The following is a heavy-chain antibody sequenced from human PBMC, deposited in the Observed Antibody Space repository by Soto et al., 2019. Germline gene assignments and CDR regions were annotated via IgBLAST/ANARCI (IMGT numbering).Heavy chain of an antibody. J-gene: IGHJ4*02. CDR1: GFTFSSDW. CDR2: IKQDGSEK. Sequence: GGSLRLSCAASGFTFSSDWMSWVRQAPGEGLEWVANIKQDGSEKYYADSVKGRFTISRDNSKNSLYLQMNSLRAEDTAMYYCAKVPLRPYYLDYWGQGSLVTVSS. CDR3: AKVPLRPYYLDY. V-gene: IGHV3-7*05.